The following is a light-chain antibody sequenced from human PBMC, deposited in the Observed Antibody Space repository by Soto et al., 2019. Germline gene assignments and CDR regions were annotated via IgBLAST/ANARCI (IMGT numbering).Light chain of an antibody. V-gene: IGKV3-20*01. CDR1: QSVTNNY. J-gene: IGKJ1*01. CDR3: QQYGSSPLT. Sequence: EIVLTQSPGTLSLSPGERATLSCRASQSVTNNYLAWYQQKPGQAPRLLIYGASSRTTGIPDRFSGSGSGTDFTHTISRLEPEDFAVYYCQQYGSSPLTFGQGTKVEIK. CDR2: GAS.